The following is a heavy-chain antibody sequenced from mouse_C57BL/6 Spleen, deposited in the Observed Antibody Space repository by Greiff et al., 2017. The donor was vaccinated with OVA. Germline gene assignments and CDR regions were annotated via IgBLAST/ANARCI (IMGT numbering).Heavy chain of an antibody. CDR3: ARSDGFLMDY. J-gene: IGHJ4*01. CDR1: GFTFSDYY. V-gene: IGHV5-16*01. CDR2: INYDGSST. D-gene: IGHD2-3*01. Sequence: EVMLVESEGGLVQPGSSMKLSCTASGFTFSDYYMAWVRQVPEKGLEWVANINYDGSSTYYLDSLKSRFIISRDNAKNILYLQMSSLKSEDTATYYCARSDGFLMDYWGQGTSVTVSS.